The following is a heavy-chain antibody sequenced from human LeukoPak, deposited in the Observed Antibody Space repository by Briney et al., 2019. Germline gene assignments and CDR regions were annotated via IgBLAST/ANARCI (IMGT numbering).Heavy chain of an antibody. J-gene: IGHJ4*02. Sequence: GGSLRLSCAASGFTFDDYAMHWVRQAPGKGLEWVSGISWNSGSIGYADSVKGRFTISRDNAKNSLYLQMSSLRAEDTALYYCAKVAMIAAAGGFFDYWGQGTLVTVSS. CDR2: ISWNSGSI. CDR3: AKVAMIAAAGGFFDY. V-gene: IGHV3-9*01. CDR1: GFTFDDYA. D-gene: IGHD6-13*01.